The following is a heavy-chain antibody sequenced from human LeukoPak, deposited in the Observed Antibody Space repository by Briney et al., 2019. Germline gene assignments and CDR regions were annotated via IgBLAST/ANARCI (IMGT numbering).Heavy chain of an antibody. J-gene: IGHJ4*02. Sequence: SETLSLTCTISGGSISIYNWSWIRQPPGKRLEWIGYIYHGGSTNYNPSLKNRVSMSLGTSQNHFSLKLTSITAADTAIYYCARTVTYYYGSGFDSWGQGILVTVSS. CDR1: GGSISIYN. V-gene: IGHV4-59*01. D-gene: IGHD3-10*01. CDR2: IYHGGST. CDR3: ARTVTYYYGSGFDS.